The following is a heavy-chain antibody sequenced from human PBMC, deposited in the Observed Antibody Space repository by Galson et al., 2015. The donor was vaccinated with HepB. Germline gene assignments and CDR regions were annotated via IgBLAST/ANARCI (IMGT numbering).Heavy chain of an antibody. CDR1: GFIFSSYE. CDR3: ARDSSYYYGSGSYIPFDY. CDR2: ISSSGRTI. J-gene: IGHJ4*02. Sequence: SLRLSCAASGFIFSSYEMNWVRQAPGKGLEWVSYISSSGRTIYYADSVKGRFTISRDNAKNSLYLQMNSLRAEDTAVYYCARDSSYYYGSGSYIPFDYWGQGTLVTVSS. D-gene: IGHD3-10*01. V-gene: IGHV3-48*03.